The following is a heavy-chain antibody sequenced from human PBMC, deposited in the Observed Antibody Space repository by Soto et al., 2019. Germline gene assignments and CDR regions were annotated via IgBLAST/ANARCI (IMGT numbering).Heavy chain of an antibody. CDR1: GFTFDDYA. Sequence: GGSLRLSCAASGFTFDDYAMHWVRQAPGKGLEWVSGISWNSGSIGYADSVKGRFTISRDNAKNSLCLQMNSLRAEDTALYYCAKEYYYYGMDVWGQGTTVTVSS. J-gene: IGHJ6*02. CDR3: AKEYYYYGMDV. CDR2: ISWNSGSI. V-gene: IGHV3-9*01.